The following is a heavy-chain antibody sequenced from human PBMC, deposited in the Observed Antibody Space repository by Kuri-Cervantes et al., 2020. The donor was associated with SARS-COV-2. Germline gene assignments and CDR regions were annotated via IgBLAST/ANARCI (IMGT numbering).Heavy chain of an antibody. D-gene: IGHD1-7*01. V-gene: IGHV1-18*01. CDR2: ISAYNGNT. Sequence: ASVKVSCKASGYTFTSYGISWVRQAPGQGLEWMGWISAYNGNTNYAQKLQGRVTMTTDTSTSTAYMELRSLRSDDTAVYYCARGSNWNYVAGETDLLGYWGQGTLVTVSS. CDR1: GYTFTSYG. J-gene: IGHJ4*02. CDR3: ARGSNWNYVAGETDLLGY.